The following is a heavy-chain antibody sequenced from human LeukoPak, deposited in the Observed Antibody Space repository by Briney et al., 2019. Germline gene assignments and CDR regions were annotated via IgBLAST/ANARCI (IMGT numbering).Heavy chain of an antibody. CDR1: GFTFSSYA. CDR2: IRGSGGGT. V-gene: IGHV3-23*01. J-gene: IGHJ4*02. Sequence: GGSLRLSCAASGFTFSSYAMSWVRQAPGKGLEWVSAIRGSGGGTYHADSVKGRFTISRDNSKNTLYLQMNSLRDEDTALYYCAKAGIGVVGYFDYWGQGALVTVSS. CDR3: AKAGIGVVGYFDY. D-gene: IGHD6-19*01.